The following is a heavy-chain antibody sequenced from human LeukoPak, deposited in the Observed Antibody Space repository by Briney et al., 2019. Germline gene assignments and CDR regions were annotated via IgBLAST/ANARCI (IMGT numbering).Heavy chain of an antibody. Sequence: GGSLRLSCAASGFTFSSYEMNWVRQAPGKGLEWFSYISSSGSTIYYADSVKGRFTISRDNAKNSLYLQMNSLRAEDTAVYYCAPLGSSIDYWGQGTLVTVSS. CDR2: ISSSGSTI. D-gene: IGHD1-26*01. V-gene: IGHV3-48*03. CDR3: APLGSSIDY. CDR1: GFTFSSYE. J-gene: IGHJ4*02.